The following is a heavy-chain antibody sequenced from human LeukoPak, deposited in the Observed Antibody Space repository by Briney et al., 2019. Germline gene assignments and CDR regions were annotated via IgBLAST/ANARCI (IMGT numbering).Heavy chain of an antibody. J-gene: IGHJ4*02. Sequence: ASVKVSCKASGYTFTSYGISWVRQAPGQGLEWMGWISAYNGNTNYAQKLQGRVTMTTDASTSTAYMELRSLRSDDTAVYYCARDVNYDYGDQTQTVDYWGQGTLVTVSS. D-gene: IGHD4-17*01. CDR3: ARDVNYDYGDQTQTVDY. CDR1: GYTFTSYG. CDR2: ISAYNGNT. V-gene: IGHV1-18*01.